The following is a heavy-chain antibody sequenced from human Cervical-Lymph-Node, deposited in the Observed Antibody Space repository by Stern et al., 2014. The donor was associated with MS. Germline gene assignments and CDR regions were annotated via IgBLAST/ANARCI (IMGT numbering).Heavy chain of an antibody. CDR1: GGTFSSYA. Sequence: VQLEESGAEVKKPGSSVKVSCKASGGTFSSYAIRWVRQAPGQVLEWVGGIIARRGIANPAQKFQGRVTIPADKSTNTGYMELSSLRSEDTALYFCARDGGGVDIWGQGTMVSVSS. V-gene: IGHV1-69*17. CDR2: IIARRGIA. CDR3: ARDGGGVDI. J-gene: IGHJ3*02. D-gene: IGHD2-8*01.